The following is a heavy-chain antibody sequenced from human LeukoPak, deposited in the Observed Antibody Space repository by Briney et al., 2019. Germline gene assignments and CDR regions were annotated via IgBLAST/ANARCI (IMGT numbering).Heavy chain of an antibody. J-gene: IGHJ4*02. Sequence: GGSLRLSCAASGFTFSSYWMSWVRQAPGKGLEWVANIKQDGSEKYYVDSVKGRFTISRDNAKNSLYLQMNSLRAEDTAVFYCARDPPYYYDSSGFWGQGTLVTVSS. CDR3: ARDPPYYYDSSGF. CDR2: IKQDGSEK. D-gene: IGHD3-22*01. V-gene: IGHV3-7*01. CDR1: GFTFSSYW.